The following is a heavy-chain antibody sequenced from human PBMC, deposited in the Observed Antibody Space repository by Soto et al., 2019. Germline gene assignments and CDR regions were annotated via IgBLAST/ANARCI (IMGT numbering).Heavy chain of an antibody. V-gene: IGHV3-33*01. Sequence: GGSLRLSCAASGFTFSSYGMHWVRQAPGKGLEWVAVIWYDGSNKYYADSVKGRFTISRDNSKNTLYLQMNSLRAEDTAVYYCARDREEQLVRGGYYFDYWGQGTLVTVSS. D-gene: IGHD6-6*01. CDR1: GFTFSSYG. CDR3: ARDREEQLVRGGYYFDY. CDR2: IWYDGSNK. J-gene: IGHJ4*02.